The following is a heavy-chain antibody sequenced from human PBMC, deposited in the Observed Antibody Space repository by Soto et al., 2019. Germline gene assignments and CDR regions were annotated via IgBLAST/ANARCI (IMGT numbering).Heavy chain of an antibody. CDR3: ARGTTMVRGVIPVYYYGMDV. Sequence: SETLSLTCTVSGGSISSYYWSWIRQPPGKGPEWIGYIYYSGSTNYNPSLKSRVTISVDTSKNQFSLKLSSVTAADTAVYYCARGTTMVRGVIPVYYYGMDVWGQGTTVTVSS. V-gene: IGHV4-59*01. J-gene: IGHJ6*02. CDR1: GGSISSYY. CDR2: IYYSGST. D-gene: IGHD3-10*01.